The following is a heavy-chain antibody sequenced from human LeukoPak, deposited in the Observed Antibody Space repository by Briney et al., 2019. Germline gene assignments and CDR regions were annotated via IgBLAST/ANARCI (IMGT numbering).Heavy chain of an antibody. V-gene: IGHV5-51*01. CDR3: ARLPQISSWYMDV. CDR2: IYPGDSDT. D-gene: IGHD6-13*01. J-gene: IGHJ6*03. Sequence: GESLKISCKGSGYSFTSYWIGWVRQMPGKGLEWVGIIYPGDSDTRYSPSFQGQVTISADKSISTAYLQWSSLKASDTAMYYCARLPQISSWYMDVWGKGTTVTVSS. CDR1: GYSFTSYW.